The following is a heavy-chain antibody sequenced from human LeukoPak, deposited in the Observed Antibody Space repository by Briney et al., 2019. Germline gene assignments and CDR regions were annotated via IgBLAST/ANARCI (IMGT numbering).Heavy chain of an antibody. CDR2: IWNDGTNK. CDR3: ATDLYSSSPNLIHY. V-gene: IGHV3-33*01. Sequence: GVSLRLSCAASGFTFSSYAMHWDRQAPGQGLEWVAVIWNDGTNKYYADSVKVRFTISRYNSKNTLYLQMQSLRAEDTAEYYCATDLYSSSPNLIHYGGQGTRVTVPS. D-gene: IGHD6-13*01. CDR1: GFTFSSYA. J-gene: IGHJ4*02.